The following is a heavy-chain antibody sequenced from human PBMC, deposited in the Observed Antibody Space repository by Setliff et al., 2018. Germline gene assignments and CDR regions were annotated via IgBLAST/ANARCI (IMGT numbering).Heavy chain of an antibody. V-gene: IGHV4-39*07. J-gene: IGHJ4*02. CDR3: ARDIGYTYGVDY. D-gene: IGHD5-18*01. Sequence: SETLSLTCTVSGGSISSSSYYWGWIRQPPGKGLEWIGSIYYSGSTYYNPSLKSRVTISVDTSKNQFSLELTSVTAADTAVYYCARDIGYTYGVDYWGQGVLVTVSS. CDR2: IYYSGST. CDR1: GGSISSSSYY.